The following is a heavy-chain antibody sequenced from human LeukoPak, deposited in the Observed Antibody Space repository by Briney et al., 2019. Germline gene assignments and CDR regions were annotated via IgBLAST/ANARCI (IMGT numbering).Heavy chain of an antibody. V-gene: IGHV3-30*03. CDR1: GFTFSSYG. D-gene: IGHD1-26*01. J-gene: IGHJ4*02. CDR3: TTGVKWELPFDY. CDR2: ISYDGSNK. Sequence: PGGSLRLSCAASGFTFSSYGMHWVRQAPGKGLEWVTVISYDGSNKYYADSVKGRFTISRDNSKNTLSLQMNSLRAEDTAVYYCTTGVKWELPFDYWGQGTLVTVSS.